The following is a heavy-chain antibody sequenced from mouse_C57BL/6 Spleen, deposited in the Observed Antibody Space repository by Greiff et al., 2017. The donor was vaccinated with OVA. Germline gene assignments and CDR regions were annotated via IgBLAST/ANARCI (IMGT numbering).Heavy chain of an antibody. D-gene: IGHD4-1*01. V-gene: IGHV1-50*01. J-gene: IGHJ2*01. CDR3: ARTGTGYFDY. Sequence: VQLQQPGAELVKPGASVKLSCKASGYTFTSYWMQWVKQRPGQGLEWIGEIDPSDSYTNYNQKFKGKATLTVDTSSSTAYMQLSSLTSEDSAVYYCARTGTGYFDYWGQGTTLTVSS. CDR1: GYTFTSYW. CDR2: IDPSDSYT.